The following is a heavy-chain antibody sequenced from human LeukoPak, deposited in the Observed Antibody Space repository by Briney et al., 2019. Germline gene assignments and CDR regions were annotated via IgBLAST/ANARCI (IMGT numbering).Heavy chain of an antibody. V-gene: IGHV3-74*01. D-gene: IGHD3-10*01. CDR2: INSDGSST. J-gene: IGHJ4*02. CDR3: AKDAGGLLWFGELRTFDY. Sequence: GGSLRLSCVASGFTFTSYWMHWVRQAPGKGLVWVSRINSDGSSTNYADSVKGRFTISRDNAKNTLYLQMNSLRAEDTAVYYCAKDAGGLLWFGELRTFDYWGQGTLVTVSS. CDR1: GFTFTSYW.